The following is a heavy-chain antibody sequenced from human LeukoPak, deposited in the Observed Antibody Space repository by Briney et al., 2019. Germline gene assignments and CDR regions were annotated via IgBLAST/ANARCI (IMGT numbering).Heavy chain of an antibody. CDR1: GFTFDDYA. CDR3: AKLWDGSSWYFDAFDI. V-gene: IGHV3-9*01. D-gene: IGHD6-13*01. J-gene: IGHJ3*02. CDR2: ISWNSGSI. Sequence: GRSLRLSCAASGFTFDDYAMHWVRQAPGKGLEWVSGISWNSGSIGYADSVKGRFTISRDNAKNSLYLQMNSLRAEDTALYYCAKLWDGSSWYFDAFDIWGQGTMVTVSS.